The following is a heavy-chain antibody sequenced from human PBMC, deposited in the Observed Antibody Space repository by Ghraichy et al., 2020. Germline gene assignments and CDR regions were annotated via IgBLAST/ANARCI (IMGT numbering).Heavy chain of an antibody. V-gene: IGHV3-23*01. CDR3: AKGYGDYRAEYFQH. CDR1: GFTFSSYA. CDR2: ISGSGGST. D-gene: IGHD4-17*01. Sequence: GGSLRLSCAASGFTFSSYAMSWVRQAPGKRLEWVSAISGSGGSTYYADSVKGRFTISRDNSKNTLYLQMNSLRAEDTAVYYCAKGYGDYRAEYFQHWGQGTLVTVSS. J-gene: IGHJ1*01.